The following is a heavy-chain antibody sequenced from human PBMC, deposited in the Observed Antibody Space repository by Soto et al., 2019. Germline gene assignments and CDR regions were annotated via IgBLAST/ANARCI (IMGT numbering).Heavy chain of an antibody. V-gene: IGHV3-33*01. Sequence: LRLSCAASGFPFSTYAIHWVRQAPWKGLDVVAVVWYDGTDKNYADSVKGRFTISRDNSKSTLYLQMDHLRVEDTGVYHCARTDCSSSDCPRDLVGAVTMDYWGQGTPVTVSS. D-gene: IGHD2-2*01. CDR2: VWYDGTDK. CDR3: ARTDCSSSDCPRDLVGAVTMDY. CDR1: GFPFSTYA. J-gene: IGHJ4*02.